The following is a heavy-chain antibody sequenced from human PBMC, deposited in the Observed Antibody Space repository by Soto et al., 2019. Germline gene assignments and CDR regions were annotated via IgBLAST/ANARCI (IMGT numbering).Heavy chain of an antibody. CDR2: ISPMFGAA. D-gene: IGHD3-10*01. CDR3: AREVQVHTPAFVY. V-gene: IGHV1-69*19. CDR1: GGTCNTYA. J-gene: IGHJ4*02. Sequence: QVQLVQAGAGMKKPGAAVKVACQSSGGTCNTYAMNWVRQAPGQGPEWMGDISPMFGAANYAPKFQGRVTITADESTGTSYMQLSSLTSEDTALYFCAREVQVHTPAFVYWGQGTLVTVSS.